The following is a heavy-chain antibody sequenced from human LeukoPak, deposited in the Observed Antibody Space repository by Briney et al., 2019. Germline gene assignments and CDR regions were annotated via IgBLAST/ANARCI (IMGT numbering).Heavy chain of an antibody. V-gene: IGHV3-23*01. CDR1: GFTFSSSA. Sequence: QSGGSLRLSCVASGFTFSSSAMRWVRQAPGKGLEWVSTISGAGGSTYYADSVKGRFTISRDNSKNMLYLQMNSLRAEDTAVYYCATKKRGGFCDYWGQGTLVTVSS. CDR3: ATKKRGGFCDY. CDR2: ISGAGGST. J-gene: IGHJ4*02. D-gene: IGHD3-10*01.